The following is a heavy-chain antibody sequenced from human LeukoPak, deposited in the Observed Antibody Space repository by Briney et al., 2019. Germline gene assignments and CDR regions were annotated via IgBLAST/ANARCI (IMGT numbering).Heavy chain of an antibody. V-gene: IGHV3-48*03. Sequence: GGSLTLSCALSGFTLSIFEMNWVRPARGGGLVGVSYISCSGSHIHHTHPVKGPLTISRDNDKNSLYLQMNSVSAEHTAVYYCSRATLWGQGTLVTVSS. J-gene: IGHJ4*02. CDR3: SRATL. CDR2: ISCSGSHI. CDR1: GFTLSIFE.